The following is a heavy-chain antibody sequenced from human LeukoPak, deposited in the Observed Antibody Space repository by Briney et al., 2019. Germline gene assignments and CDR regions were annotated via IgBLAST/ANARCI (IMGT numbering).Heavy chain of an antibody. CDR2: IYYSGST. CDR1: GGSISSYY. V-gene: IGHV4-59*08. CDR3: ASLGYYYDSSGYYFTYFQH. J-gene: IGHJ1*01. D-gene: IGHD3-22*01. Sequence: SETLSLTCTVSGGSISSYYWSWMRQPPGKGLEWIGYIYYSGSTNYNPSLKSRVTISVDTSKNQFSLKLSSVTAADTAVYYCASLGYYYDSSGYYFTYFQHWGQGTLVTVSS.